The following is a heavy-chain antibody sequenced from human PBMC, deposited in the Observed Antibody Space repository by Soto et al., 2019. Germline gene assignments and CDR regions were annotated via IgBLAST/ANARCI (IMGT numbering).Heavy chain of an antibody. CDR3: AKQPQPAQYSSSWYDVLGAFDI. Sequence: EVQLLESGGGLVQPGGSLRLSCAASGFTFSSYAMSWVRQAPGKGLEWVSAISGSGGSTYYADSVKGRFTISRDNSKNTLYLQMNSLRAEDTAVYYCAKQPQPAQYSSSWYDVLGAFDIWGQGTMVTVSS. V-gene: IGHV3-23*01. D-gene: IGHD6-13*01. CDR1: GFTFSSYA. J-gene: IGHJ3*02. CDR2: ISGSGGST.